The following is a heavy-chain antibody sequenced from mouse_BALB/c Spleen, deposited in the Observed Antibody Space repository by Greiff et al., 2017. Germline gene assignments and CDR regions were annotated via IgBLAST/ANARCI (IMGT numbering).Heavy chain of an antibody. CDR1: GFTFSSYA. J-gene: IGHJ2*01. CDR2: ISSGGSYT. V-gene: IGHV5-9-3*01. D-gene: IGHD1-1*01. Sequence: EVKLMESGGGLVKPGGSLKLSCAASGFTFSSYAMSWVRQTPEKRLEWVATISSGGSYTYYPDSVKGRFTISRDNAKNTLYLQMSSLRSEDTAMYYCARLDYYGSSYLDYWGQGTTLTVSS. CDR3: ARLDYYGSSYLDY.